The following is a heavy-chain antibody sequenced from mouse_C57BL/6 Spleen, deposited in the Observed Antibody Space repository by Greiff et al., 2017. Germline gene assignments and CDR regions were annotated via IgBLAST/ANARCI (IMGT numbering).Heavy chain of an antibody. D-gene: IGHD2-14*01. J-gene: IGHJ4*01. V-gene: IGHV1-26*01. CDR3: ARGRYLYAMDY. Sequence: VQLQQSGPELVKPGASVKISCKASGYTFTDYYMHWVKQSHGKSLEWIGDINPNNGGTSYNQKFKGKATLTVDKSSSTAYMELRSLTSEDSAVYYCARGRYLYAMDYWGQGTSVTVSS. CDR1: GYTFTDYY. CDR2: INPNNGGT.